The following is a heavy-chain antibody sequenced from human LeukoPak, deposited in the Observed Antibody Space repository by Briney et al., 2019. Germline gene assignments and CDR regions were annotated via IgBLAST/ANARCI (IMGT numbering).Heavy chain of an antibody. D-gene: IGHD3-22*01. Sequence: GGSQRLSCAASGFTFSSYWMHWVRQAPGKGLVWVSRINSDGSSTSYADSVKGRFTISRDNAKNTLYLQMNSLRAEDTAVYYCARTLSSGYYYNYYYYGMDVWGQGTTVTVSS. CDR1: GFTFSSYW. CDR2: INSDGSST. CDR3: ARTLSSGYYYNYYYYGMDV. J-gene: IGHJ6*02. V-gene: IGHV3-74*01.